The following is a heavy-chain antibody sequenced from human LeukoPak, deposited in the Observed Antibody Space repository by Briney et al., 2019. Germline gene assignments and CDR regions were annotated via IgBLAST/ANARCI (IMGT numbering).Heavy chain of an antibody. D-gene: IGHD6-19*01. CDR2: IKRGGREE. Sequence: GGSLRLSCAVSGFTFSRHWMSWVRQAPGKGLEWVANIKRGGREENYVDSVKGRFSISRDNVKNSLHLQMNSLRAEDTAVYYCARVCVSGWTECMDYWGQGTLVTVSS. V-gene: IGHV3-7*01. CDR1: GFTFSRHW. J-gene: IGHJ4*02. CDR3: ARVCVSGWTECMDY.